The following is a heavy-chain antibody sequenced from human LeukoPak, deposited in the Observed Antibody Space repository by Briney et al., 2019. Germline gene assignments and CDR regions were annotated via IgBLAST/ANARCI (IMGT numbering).Heavy chain of an antibody. CDR2: ISSSSSTI. V-gene: IGHV3-48*01. CDR1: GFTFSSYS. D-gene: IGHD3-10*01. CDR3: AKTPVLLWFGELFDY. Sequence: PGGSLRLSCAASGFTFSSYSMNWVRQAPGKGLEWVSYISSSSSTIYYADSVKGRFTISRDNAENSLYLQMNSLRAEDTAVYYCAKTPVLLWFGELFDYWGQGTLVTVSS. J-gene: IGHJ4*02.